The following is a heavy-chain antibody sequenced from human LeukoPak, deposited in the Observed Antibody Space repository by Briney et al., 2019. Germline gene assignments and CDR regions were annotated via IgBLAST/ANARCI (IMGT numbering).Heavy chain of an antibody. CDR1: GGSFSGYY. D-gene: IGHD6-13*01. CDR3: ARGRIAAARY. Sequence: SETLSLTCAVYGGSFSGYYWSWIRKPPGKGLEWIGEINHSGSTNYNPSLKSRVTISVDTSKNQFSLKLSSVTAADTAVYYCARGRIAAARYWGQGTLVTVSS. J-gene: IGHJ4*02. V-gene: IGHV4-34*01. CDR2: INHSGST.